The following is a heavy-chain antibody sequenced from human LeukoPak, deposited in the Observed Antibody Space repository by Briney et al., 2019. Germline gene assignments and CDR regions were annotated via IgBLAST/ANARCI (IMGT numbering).Heavy chain of an antibody. CDR2: INPNSGGT. Sequence: ASVKVSCKASGYTFTGYYMHWVRQAPGQGLEWMGWINPNSGGTNYAQNFQGRVTMTRDTSISTAYMELSRLRSDDTAVYYCARGAPYYYGSSSSSMWFDPWGEGTLVTVSS. J-gene: IGHJ5*02. CDR3: ARGAPYYYGSSSSSMWFDP. V-gene: IGHV1-2*02. CDR1: GYTFTGYY. D-gene: IGHD3-22*01.